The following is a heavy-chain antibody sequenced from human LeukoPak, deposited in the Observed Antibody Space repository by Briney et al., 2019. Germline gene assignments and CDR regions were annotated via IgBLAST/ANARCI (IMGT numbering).Heavy chain of an antibody. D-gene: IGHD1-26*01. J-gene: IGHJ3*02. CDR2: ISGSGGST. V-gene: IGHV3-23*01. CDR1: GFTFSSYA. Sequence: GGSLRLSCAASGFTFSSYAMSWVRQAPGKGLEWVSAISGSGGSTYYADSVKGRFTISRDNAKNSLYLQMNSLRAEDTALYYCAKDYIVGATSAFDIWGQGTMVTVSS. CDR3: AKDYIVGATSAFDI.